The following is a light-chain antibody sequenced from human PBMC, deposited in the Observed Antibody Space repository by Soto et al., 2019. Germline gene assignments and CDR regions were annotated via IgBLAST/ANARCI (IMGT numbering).Light chain of an antibody. Sequence: QSALTQPRSVSGSPGQSVTISCTGTSSDIGGYNYVSWYQKHPGKAPKVMIYDVSKRPSGVPDRFSGSKSGHTSSLPISGLQADDEADYYCCSDAGSYTLVFGGGTKLTVL. J-gene: IGLJ2*01. V-gene: IGLV2-11*01. CDR2: DVS. CDR1: SSDIGGYNY. CDR3: CSDAGSYTLV.